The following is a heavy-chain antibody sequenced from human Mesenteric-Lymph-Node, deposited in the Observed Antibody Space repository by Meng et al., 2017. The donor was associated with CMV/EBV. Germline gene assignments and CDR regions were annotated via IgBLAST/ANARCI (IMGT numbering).Heavy chain of an antibody. V-gene: IGHV3-30*04. CDR2: ISYDGSNK. D-gene: IGHD6-19*01. Sequence: GGSLRLSCAASGFTFSSYAMHWVRQAPGKGLEWVAVISYDGSNKYYADSVKGRFTISRDNSKNTLYLQMNSLRAEDTAVYYCAKDNQQWLVDLYWFDPWGQGTLVTVSS. J-gene: IGHJ5*02. CDR3: AKDNQQWLVDLYWFDP. CDR1: GFTFSSYA.